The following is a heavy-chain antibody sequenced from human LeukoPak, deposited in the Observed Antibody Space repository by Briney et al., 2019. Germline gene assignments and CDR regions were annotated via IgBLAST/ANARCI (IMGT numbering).Heavy chain of an antibody. V-gene: IGHV5-10-1*01. J-gene: IGHJ4*02. D-gene: IGHD6-13*01. CDR3: SSEIAAAGKWFDY. Sequence: GESLQISCKGSGYSFTSYWISWVRQMPGKGLAWMGRIDPSDSYTNYSPSFQGHVTISADKSISTAYLQWSSLKASDTAMYYCSSEIAAAGKWFDYWGQGTLVTVSS. CDR1: GYSFTSYW. CDR2: IDPSDSYT.